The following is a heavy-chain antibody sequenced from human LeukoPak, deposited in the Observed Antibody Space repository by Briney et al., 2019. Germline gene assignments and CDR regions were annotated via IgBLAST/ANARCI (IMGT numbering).Heavy chain of an antibody. V-gene: IGHV1-8*01. CDR3: ARASYDSSGYYPDY. CDR1: GYTFTSYD. CDR2: MNPNSGNT. J-gene: IGHJ4*02. Sequence: ASVKVSCKASGYTFTSYDINWVRQATGQGLEWMGWMNPNSGNTGYAQKFQGRVTMTRNTSISTAYMELSSLRSEDTAVCYCARASYDSSGYYPDYWGQGTLVTVSS. D-gene: IGHD3-22*01.